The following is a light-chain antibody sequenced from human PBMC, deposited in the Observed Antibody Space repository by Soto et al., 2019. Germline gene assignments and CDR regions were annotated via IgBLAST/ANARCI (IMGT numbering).Light chain of an antibody. V-gene: IGLV2-8*01. Sequence: QSVLTQPPSASGSPGRSVTISCTGTSSDVGAHNFVSWHQQHPGKAPKLMVYEVSKRPSGVPDRFSGSRSGNTASLTVSGLQAEDEAHYYCCSYAGSNNYVFGTG. J-gene: IGLJ1*01. CDR2: EVS. CDR1: SSDVGAHNF. CDR3: CSYAGSNNYV.